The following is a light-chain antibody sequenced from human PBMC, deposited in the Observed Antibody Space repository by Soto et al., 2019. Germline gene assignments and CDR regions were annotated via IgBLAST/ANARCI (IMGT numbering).Light chain of an antibody. V-gene: IGKV3-15*01. CDR2: GAS. CDR3: HQYNNWPPYT. J-gene: IGKJ2*01. CDR1: QSVSTN. Sequence: EIVMTQSPATLSVFPGERATLSCRASQSVSTNLAWYQQKPGQAPRLLIYGASARATGIPARFSGSGSGTEFTLTISSLPSEDFAVYYCHQYNNWPPYTFGQGTKLEIK.